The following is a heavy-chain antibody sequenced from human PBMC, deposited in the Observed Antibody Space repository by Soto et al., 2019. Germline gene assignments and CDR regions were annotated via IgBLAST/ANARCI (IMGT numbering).Heavy chain of an antibody. Sequence: QVQLVQSGAEVKKPGSSVKVSCKASGGTFSSYAISWVRQAPGQGLEWMGGIIPIFGTANYAQKFQGRVTINGDESTRTAYMELRTLRSYDTAVYYCAREEGATIHKYYYYGMDVWGQGTTVTVSS. CDR3: AREEGATIHKYYYYGMDV. CDR2: IIPIFGTA. J-gene: IGHJ6*02. D-gene: IGHD5-12*01. CDR1: GGTFSSYA. V-gene: IGHV1-69*01.